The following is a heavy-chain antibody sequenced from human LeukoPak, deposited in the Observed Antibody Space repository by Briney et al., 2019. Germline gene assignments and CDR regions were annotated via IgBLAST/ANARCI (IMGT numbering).Heavy chain of an antibody. V-gene: IGHV4-39*07. CDR3: ARVRWLNAYYHYYYMDV. D-gene: IGHD3-22*01. CDR2: IYYSGST. CDR1: GGSISSSSYY. J-gene: IGHJ6*03. Sequence: SETLSLTCTVSGGSISSSSYYWGWIRQPPGKGLEWIGSIYYSGSTNYTPSLKSRVTISLDTAKDQFSLRLSSVTAADTALYYCARVRWLNAYYHYYYMDVWGKGTTVTVSS.